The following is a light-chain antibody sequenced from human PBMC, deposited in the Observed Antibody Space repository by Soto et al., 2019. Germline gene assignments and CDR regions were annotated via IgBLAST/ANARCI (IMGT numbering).Light chain of an antibody. CDR3: QQYGSSPWT. V-gene: IGKV3-20*01. J-gene: IGKJ1*01. Sequence: LTQSPATLSSSLGDRATITCRASQSVSSSYLAWYQQKPGQAPRLLIYGASSRATGIPDRFSGSGSGTDFTLTISRLEPEDFAVYYCQQYGSSPWTFGQGTKVDIK. CDR1: QSVSSSY. CDR2: GAS.